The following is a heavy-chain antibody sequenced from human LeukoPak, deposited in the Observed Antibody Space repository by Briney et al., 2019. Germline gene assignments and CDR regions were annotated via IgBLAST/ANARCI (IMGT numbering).Heavy chain of an antibody. Sequence: GGSLRLSCAASEFSFSTYSMHWVRQAPDTGLDWLAVISYDGSKIFYADSVKGRFTISRDNSRNTLYLQMNSLRAEDTAVYYCAKERRSSMDVWGNGTTVSVSS. CDR3: AKERRSSMDV. J-gene: IGHJ6*03. D-gene: IGHD6-6*01. CDR2: ISYDGSKI. CDR1: EFSFSTYS. V-gene: IGHV3-30*04.